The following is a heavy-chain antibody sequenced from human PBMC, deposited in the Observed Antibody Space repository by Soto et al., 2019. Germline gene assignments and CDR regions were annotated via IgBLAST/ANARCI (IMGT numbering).Heavy chain of an antibody. CDR2: IYYSGST. CDR3: ARAPVPAAIAFDY. CDR1: GGSISSGGYY. V-gene: IGHV4-31*03. D-gene: IGHD2-2*02. Sequence: PSETLSLTCTVSGGSISSGGYYWSWIRQHPGKGLEWIGYIYYSGSTYYNPSLKSRVTISVDTSKNQFSLKLSSVTAADTAVYYCARAPVPAAIAFDYWGQGTLVTVSS. J-gene: IGHJ4*02.